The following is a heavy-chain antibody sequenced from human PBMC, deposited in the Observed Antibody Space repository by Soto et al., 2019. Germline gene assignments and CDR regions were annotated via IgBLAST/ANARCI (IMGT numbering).Heavy chain of an antibody. CDR2: VNGGGGGT. V-gene: IGHV3-23*01. Sequence: GGSLRLSCAASGFTFNIYAMSWVRQAPGKGLEWVSSVNGGGGGTYYADSVKGRFTISRDNFKSTVFLQMSGLRAEDTAVYYCAKHSGIHGRQYYFEYWGQGALVTVSS. D-gene: IGHD1-1*01. J-gene: IGHJ4*02. CDR1: GFTFNIYA. CDR3: AKHSGIHGRQYYFEY.